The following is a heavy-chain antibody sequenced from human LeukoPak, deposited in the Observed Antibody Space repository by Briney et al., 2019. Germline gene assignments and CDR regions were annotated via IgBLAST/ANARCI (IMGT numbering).Heavy chain of an antibody. V-gene: IGHV4-34*01. CDR2: INHSGST. D-gene: IGHD3-16*02. CDR3: ARRRTYYDYVWGSYRYERQVYYFDY. Sequence: PSETLSLTCAVYGGSFSGYYWSWIRQPPGKGLECFGEINHSGSTNYNPPLKSRVNISVDTSKNQFSLKLSSVTAADTAVYYCARRRTYYDYVWGSYRYERQVYYFDYWGQGTLVTVPS. J-gene: IGHJ4*02. CDR1: GGSFSGYY.